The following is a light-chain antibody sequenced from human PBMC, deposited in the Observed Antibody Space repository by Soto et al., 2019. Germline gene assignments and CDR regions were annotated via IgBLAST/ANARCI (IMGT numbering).Light chain of an antibody. CDR2: DAS. Sequence: DIQMTQSPSTLSASVGDRVTITCRASQSISSWLAWYQQKPGKAPKLLIYDASSLESGVPSTCSGSGSGTEFTLTISSLQPDDFAPYYCQQYNSYWTFGQGTKVEI. CDR3: QQYNSYWT. CDR1: QSISSW. V-gene: IGKV1-5*01. J-gene: IGKJ1*01.